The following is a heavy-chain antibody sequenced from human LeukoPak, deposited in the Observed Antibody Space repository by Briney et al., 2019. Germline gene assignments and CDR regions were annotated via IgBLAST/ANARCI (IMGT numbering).Heavy chain of an antibody. J-gene: IGHJ4*02. D-gene: IGHD6-13*01. V-gene: IGHV3-23*01. CDR1: GFTFSSYA. CDR2: ISGSGGST. Sequence: GGSLRLSCAASGFTFSSYAMSWVRQAPGKGLEWVSAISGSGGSTYYADSVKGRFTISRDNSKNTLYLQMNSLRAEDTAVYYCAKAGLPTAAGSLYYFDYWGQGTLVTVSS. CDR3: AKAGLPTAAGSLYYFDY.